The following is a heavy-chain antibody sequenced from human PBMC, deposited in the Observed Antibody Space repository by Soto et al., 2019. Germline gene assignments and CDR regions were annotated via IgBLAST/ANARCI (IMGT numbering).Heavy chain of an antibody. CDR2: IYYSGST. J-gene: IGHJ4*02. CDR1: GGSISSGDYY. CDR3: ARRAYSLDYYFAY. Sequence: QVQLQESGPGLVKPSQTLSLTCTVSGGSISSGDYYWSWIRQPPGKGLEWIGYIYYSGSTYYNPSLKSRVSLSLDTFNNQFSLKLCTVTVSDTAVYYCARRAYSLDYYFAYSGQGTLVTVSS. D-gene: IGHD5-12*01. V-gene: IGHV4-30-4*01.